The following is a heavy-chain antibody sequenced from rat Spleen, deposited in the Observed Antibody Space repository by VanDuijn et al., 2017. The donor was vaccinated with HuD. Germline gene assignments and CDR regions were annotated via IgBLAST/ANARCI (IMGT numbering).Heavy chain of an antibody. V-gene: IGHV3-3*01. CDR3: ARWGLITTYFDY. J-gene: IGHJ2*01. D-gene: IGHD1-10*01. Sequence: EVQLQESGPGLVKPSQSLSLTCSVTGHSISSSYRWNWIRRFPGNTLEWMGYINSAGNTIYNPSLGSRISISRDTSKNQFFLQVNSVTTEDTATYYCARWGLITTYFDYWGQGVMVTVSS. CDR1: GHSISSSYR. CDR2: INSAGNT.